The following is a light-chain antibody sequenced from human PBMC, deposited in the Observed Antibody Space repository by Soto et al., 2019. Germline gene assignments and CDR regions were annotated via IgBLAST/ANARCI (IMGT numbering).Light chain of an antibody. J-gene: IGLJ3*02. CDR3: SSYTSSNTGV. CDR2: DVS. V-gene: IGLV2-14*03. CDR1: SSDVGGYNY. Sequence: QSALTQPASVSGSPGQSITISCTGTSSDVGGYNYVSWYQQHPGKAPKLMIYDVSNRPSGVSNRFSGSKSGNTASLTISGLQAEDEADYYCSSYTSSNTGVFGGGPKVTVL.